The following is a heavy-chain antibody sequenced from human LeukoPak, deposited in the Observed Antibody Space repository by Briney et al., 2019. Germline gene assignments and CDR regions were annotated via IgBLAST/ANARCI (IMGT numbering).Heavy chain of an antibody. CDR2: IYHSGST. CDR1: GGSISSGGYS. V-gene: IGHV4-30-2*01. Sequence: PSETLSLTCAVSGGSISSGGYSWSWIRQPPGKGLEWIGYIYHSGSTYYNPSLKSRVTISVDRSKNQFSLKLSSVTAADTAVYYCARGGVPTVTYYGMDVWGQGTTVTVSS. D-gene: IGHD4-17*01. CDR3: ARGGVPTVTYYGMDV. J-gene: IGHJ6*02.